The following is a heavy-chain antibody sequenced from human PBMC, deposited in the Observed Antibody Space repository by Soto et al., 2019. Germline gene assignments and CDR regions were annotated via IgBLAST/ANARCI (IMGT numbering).Heavy chain of an antibody. Sequence: QVQLVESGGGVVQPGRSLRLSCEASGFTFSSYVMHWVRQAPGKGLEWVAVISYDGSNPYYADSMRGRFTISRDNFKDTLYLQMNSLRVEDTAVYYCARDRGGHDFWIGYPTGWFDPWGQGTLVTVSS. CDR2: ISYDGSNP. CDR3: ARDRGGHDFWIGYPTGWFDP. J-gene: IGHJ5*02. D-gene: IGHD3-3*01. V-gene: IGHV3-30-3*01. CDR1: GFTFSSYV.